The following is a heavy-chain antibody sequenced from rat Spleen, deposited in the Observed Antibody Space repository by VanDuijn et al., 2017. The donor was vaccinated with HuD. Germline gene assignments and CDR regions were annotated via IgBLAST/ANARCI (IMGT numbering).Heavy chain of an antibody. CDR2: MWSGGST. V-gene: IGHV2S63*01. CDR3: TRDGTTGLLAYVLDA. J-gene: IGHJ4*01. D-gene: IGHD1-11*01. Sequence: EVQLKESGPGLVQPSQTLSLTCTVSGFSLTDYSVHWVRQPPGKGLEWMGVMWSGGSTAYNSALKSRLSISRDTSKNQVFLKMNSLQTDDTGTYYCTRDGTTGLLAYVLDAWGQGASVTVSS. CDR1: GFSLTDYS.